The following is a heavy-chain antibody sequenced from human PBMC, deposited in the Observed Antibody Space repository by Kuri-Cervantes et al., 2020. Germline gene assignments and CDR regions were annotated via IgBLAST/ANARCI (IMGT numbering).Heavy chain of an antibody. CDR2: ISGSGDST. CDR3: AKAADLEQWPDAFDI. Sequence: GGSLRLSCAASGFTFSSYSMNWVRQAPGKGLEWVSAISGSGDSTYYADSVKGRFTVSRDNSKNTLYLQMNSLRAEDTAVYYCAKAADLEQWPDAFDIWGQGTMVTVSS. V-gene: IGHV3-23*01. D-gene: IGHD6-19*01. J-gene: IGHJ3*02. CDR1: GFTFSSYS.